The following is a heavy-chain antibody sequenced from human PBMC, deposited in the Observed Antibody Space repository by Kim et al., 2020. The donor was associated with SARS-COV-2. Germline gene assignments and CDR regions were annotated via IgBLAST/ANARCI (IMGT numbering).Heavy chain of an antibody. CDR1: GGSISSSSYY. V-gene: IGHV4-39*01. J-gene: IGHJ3*02. D-gene: IGHD5-12*01. CDR3: ATTASGYDADDAFDI. CDR2: IYYSGST. Sequence: SETLSLTCTVSGGSISSSSYYWGWIRQPPGKGLEWIGSIYYSGSTYYNPSLKSRVTISVDTSKNQFSLKLSSVTAADTAVYYCATTASGYDADDAFDIWGQGTMVTVSS.